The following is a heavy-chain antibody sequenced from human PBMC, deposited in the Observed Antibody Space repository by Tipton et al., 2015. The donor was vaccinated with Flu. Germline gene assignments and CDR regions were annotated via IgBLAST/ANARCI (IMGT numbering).Heavy chain of an antibody. Sequence: LRLSCAVYGGSFSGYYWSWIRQPPGKGLEWIGEINHSGSTNYNPPLKSRVTISVDTSKNQFSLKLNSVTAADTAVYYCARVIRWMIPSAFDIWGQGTMVTVSS. CDR3: ARVIRWMIPSAFDI. CDR2: INHSGST. J-gene: IGHJ3*02. D-gene: IGHD3-22*01. V-gene: IGHV4-34*01. CDR1: GGSFSGYY.